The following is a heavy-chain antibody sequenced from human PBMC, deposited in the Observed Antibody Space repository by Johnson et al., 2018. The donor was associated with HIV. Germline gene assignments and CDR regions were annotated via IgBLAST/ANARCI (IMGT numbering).Heavy chain of an antibody. D-gene: IGHD2-21*02. Sequence: VQLVESGGGVVQPGRSLRLSCAASDFTVSGNYMSWVRQAPGKGLEWVSAISGSGGSTYYADSVKGRFTISRDNSKNTLYLQMNSLRAEDTAVYYCAKKALGDVDAFDIWGQGTMVTVSS. CDR3: AKKALGDVDAFDI. V-gene: IGHV3-23*04. CDR2: ISGSGGST. CDR1: DFTVSGNY. J-gene: IGHJ3*02.